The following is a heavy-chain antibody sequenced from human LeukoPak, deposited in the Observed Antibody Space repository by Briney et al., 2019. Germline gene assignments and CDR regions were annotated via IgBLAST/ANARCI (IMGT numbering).Heavy chain of an antibody. CDR2: IYYSGST. J-gene: IGHJ5*02. D-gene: IGHD3-3*01. CDR1: GGSISSYY. CDR3: ARGVRSGYYEGGNWFDP. V-gene: IGHV4-59*01. Sequence: SETLSLTCTVSGGSISSYYWSWIRQPPGKGLEWIGYIYYSGSTNYNPSLKSRVTISVDTSKNQFSLKLSSVTAADTAVYYCARGVRSGYYEGGNWFDPWGQGTLVTVSS.